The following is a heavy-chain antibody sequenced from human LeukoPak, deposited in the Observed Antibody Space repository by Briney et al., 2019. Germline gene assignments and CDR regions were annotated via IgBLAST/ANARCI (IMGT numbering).Heavy chain of an antibody. CDR3: ARWVVPAAKIFHYYYMDV. J-gene: IGHJ6*03. V-gene: IGHV1-18*01. CDR1: GYTFTSYG. Sequence: ASVKVSCKASGYTFTSYGISWVRQAPGQGLEWMGWISAYNGNTNCAQKLQGRVTMTTDTSTSTAYMELRSLRSDDTAVYYCARWVVPAAKIFHYYYMDVWGKGTTVTVSS. D-gene: IGHD2-2*01. CDR2: ISAYNGNT.